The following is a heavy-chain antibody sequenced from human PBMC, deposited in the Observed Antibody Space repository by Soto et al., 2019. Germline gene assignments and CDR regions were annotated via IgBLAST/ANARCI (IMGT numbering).Heavy chain of an antibody. CDR3: ARDLRYFDPWDY. D-gene: IGHD3-9*01. J-gene: IGHJ4*02. Sequence: GASVKVSCKASGYTFTSYGISWVRQAPGQGLEWMGWISAYNGNTNYAQKLQGRVTMTTDTSTSTAYMELNSLRAEDTAVYYCARDLRYFDPWDYWGQGTLVTVSS. V-gene: IGHV1-18*01. CDR1: GYTFTSYG. CDR2: ISAYNGNT.